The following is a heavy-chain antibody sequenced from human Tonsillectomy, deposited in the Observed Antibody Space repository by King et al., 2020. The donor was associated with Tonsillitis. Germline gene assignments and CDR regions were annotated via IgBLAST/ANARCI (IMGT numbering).Heavy chain of an antibody. CDR1: GFTFSSYS. Sequence: VQLVESGGGLVQPGGSLRLSCAVSGFTFSSYSMNWVRQAPGKGLEWVSYISSSSSTIYYADSVKGRFTISRDNAKNSVYLQMNSLRDEDTAVYYCARDGDGFWGMGVWGQGTTVTVSS. J-gene: IGHJ6*02. V-gene: IGHV3-48*02. D-gene: IGHD3/OR15-3a*01. CDR2: ISSSSSTI. CDR3: ARDGDGFWGMGV.